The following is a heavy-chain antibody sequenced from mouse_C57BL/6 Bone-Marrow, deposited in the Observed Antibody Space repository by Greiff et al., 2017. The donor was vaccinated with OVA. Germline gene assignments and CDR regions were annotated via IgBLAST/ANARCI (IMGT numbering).Heavy chain of an antibody. CDR2: INPSNGGT. Sequence: VQLQQSGTELVKPGASVKLSCKASGYTFTSYWMHWVKQRPGQGLEWIGNINPSNGGTNYNEKFTSTATLTVDKSSSTAYMQLSSLTSEDSAVYYCARLNGYDAYYAMGYWGQGTSVTVSS. CDR1: GYTFTSYW. CDR3: ARLNGYDAYYAMGY. D-gene: IGHD2-2*01. J-gene: IGHJ4*01. V-gene: IGHV1-53*01.